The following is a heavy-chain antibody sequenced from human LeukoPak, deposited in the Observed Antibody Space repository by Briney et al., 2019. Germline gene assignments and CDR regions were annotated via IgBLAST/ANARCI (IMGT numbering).Heavy chain of an antibody. J-gene: IGHJ4*02. CDR3: ANNPAYYYDSSGYHPFDY. V-gene: IGHV3-53*01. CDR1: GFTVSSNY. Sequence: PGGSLRLSCAASGFTVSSNYMSWVRQAPGKGLEWVSVIYSGGSTYYADSVKGRFTISRDNSKNTLYLQMNSLRAEDTAVYYCANNPAYYYDSSGYHPFDYWGQGTLVTVSS. D-gene: IGHD3-22*01. CDR2: IYSGGST.